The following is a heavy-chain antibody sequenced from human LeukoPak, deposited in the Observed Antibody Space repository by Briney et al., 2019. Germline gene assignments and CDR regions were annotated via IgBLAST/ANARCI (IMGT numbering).Heavy chain of an antibody. CDR3: ARERGLAYCGGDCYHFDY. J-gene: IGHJ4*02. Sequence: ASVKVSCKASGGTFSSYGISWVRQAPGQGLEWMGGIIPFFGRADYAQKFQGRVTITADKSTSTAYMDLTSLKSEDTAVYYCARERGLAYCGGDCYHFDYWGQGTLVTVSS. D-gene: IGHD2-21*02. CDR2: IIPFFGRA. V-gene: IGHV1-69*06. CDR1: GGTFSSYG.